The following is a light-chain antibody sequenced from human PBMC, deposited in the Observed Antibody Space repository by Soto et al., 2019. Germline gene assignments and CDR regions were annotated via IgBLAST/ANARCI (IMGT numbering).Light chain of an antibody. CDR1: QNIDSK. Sequence: EIVLTQSPATLSVPPGERATLSCRTSQNIDSKLAWYQHRPGQAPRLLIQGASTRDTGIPARFSGSGSGTEFTLTISGLQSEDSAVYYCQQDKDPYSFGQGTKLEIK. V-gene: IGKV3-15*01. J-gene: IGKJ2*03. CDR2: GAS. CDR3: QQDKDPYS.